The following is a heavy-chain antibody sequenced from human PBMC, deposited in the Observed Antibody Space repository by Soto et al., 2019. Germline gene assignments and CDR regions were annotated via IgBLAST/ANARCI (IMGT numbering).Heavy chain of an antibody. CDR3: ATRYSGYEGNFDY. D-gene: IGHD5-12*01. CDR1: GFTFSSYA. J-gene: IGHJ4*02. CDR2: ISGSGGST. Sequence: PGGSLRLSCAASGFTFSSYAMSWVRQAPGKGLEWVSAISGSGGSTYYADSVKGRFTISRDNSKNTLYLQMNSLRAEDTAVYYCATRYSGYEGNFDYWGQGTLVTVSS. V-gene: IGHV3-23*01.